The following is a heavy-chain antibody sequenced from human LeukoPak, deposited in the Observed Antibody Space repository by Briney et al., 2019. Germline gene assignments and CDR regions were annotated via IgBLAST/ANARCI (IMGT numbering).Heavy chain of an antibody. CDR1: GGSFSGYY. V-gene: IGHV4-34*01. CDR3: ARELGPIVGATYYDY. D-gene: IGHD1-26*01. Sequence: PSETLSLTCAVYGGSFSGYYWSWIRQPPGKGLEWIGEINHSGSTNYNPSLKSRVTISVDTSKNQFSLKLSSVTAADTAVYYCARELGPIVGATYYDYWGQGTLVTVSS. CDR2: INHSGST. J-gene: IGHJ4*02.